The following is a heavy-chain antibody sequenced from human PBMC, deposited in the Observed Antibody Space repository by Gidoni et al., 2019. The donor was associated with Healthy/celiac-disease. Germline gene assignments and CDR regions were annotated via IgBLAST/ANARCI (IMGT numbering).Heavy chain of an antibody. CDR1: GYTFTSYD. D-gene: IGHD6-13*01. Sequence: QVQLVQSGAEVKKPGASVKVSCKASGYTFTSYDINWVRQATGQGLEWMGWMNPNSGNTGYAQKFQGRVTMTRNTSISTAYMELRSLRSEDTAVYYCARGRAAAAGTKRGLNWFDPWGQGTLVTVSS. CDR3: ARGRAAAAGTKRGLNWFDP. V-gene: IGHV1-8*01. CDR2: MNPNSGNT. J-gene: IGHJ5*02.